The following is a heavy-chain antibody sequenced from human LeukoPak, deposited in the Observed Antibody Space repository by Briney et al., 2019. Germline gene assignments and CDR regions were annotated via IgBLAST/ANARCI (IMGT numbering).Heavy chain of an antibody. Sequence: GRSLRLSCAASGFTFSSYGMHWVRQAPGKGLEWVAVISYDGSNKYYADSVKGRFTISRDNSKNTLYLQMNSLRAEDTAVYYCAKDPGPGPYYFDYWGQGTLVTVSS. CDR2: ISYDGSNK. V-gene: IGHV3-30*18. D-gene: IGHD3-10*01. J-gene: IGHJ4*02. CDR1: GFTFSSYG. CDR3: AKDPGPGPYYFDY.